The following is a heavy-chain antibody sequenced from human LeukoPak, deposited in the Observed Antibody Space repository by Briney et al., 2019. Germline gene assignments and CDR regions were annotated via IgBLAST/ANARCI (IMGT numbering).Heavy chain of an antibody. Sequence: GRSLRLSCAASGFTFSSYAMHWVRQAPGKGLEWVAVISYDGSNKYYADSVKGRFTISRDNSKNTLYLQMNSLRAEDTAVYYCTTDQDSSGWYEWFDPWGQGTLVTVSS. CDR3: TTDQDSSGWYEWFDP. CDR1: GFTFSSYA. J-gene: IGHJ5*02. CDR2: ISYDGSNK. D-gene: IGHD6-19*01. V-gene: IGHV3-30-3*01.